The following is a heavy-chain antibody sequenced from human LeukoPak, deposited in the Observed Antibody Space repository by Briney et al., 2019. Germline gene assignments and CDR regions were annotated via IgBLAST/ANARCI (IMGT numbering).Heavy chain of an antibody. CDR3: ARSVDQLLTLSDFDY. J-gene: IGHJ4*02. Sequence: PGGSRRLSCAASGFTFSSYAMHWVRQAPGKGLEWVAVISYDGSNKYYADSVKGRFTISRDNAKNSLYLQMNSLRAEDTAVYYCARSVDQLLTLSDFDYWGQGTLVTVSS. D-gene: IGHD2-2*01. V-gene: IGHV3-30-3*01. CDR1: GFTFSSYA. CDR2: ISYDGSNK.